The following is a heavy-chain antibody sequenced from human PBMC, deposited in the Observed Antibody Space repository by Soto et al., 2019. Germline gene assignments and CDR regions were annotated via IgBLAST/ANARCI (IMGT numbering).Heavy chain of an antibody. V-gene: IGHV1-69*06. CDR1: GWTFSSYA. D-gene: IGHD2-2*01. J-gene: IGHJ6*02. Sequence: SVKVSCKACGWTFSSYAISWVRQAPGQGLEWMGGIIPIFGTANYAQKFQGRVTITADKSTSTAYMELSSLRSEDTAVYYCARCQYCSSTSCYPTHCSYGMDVWGQGTTVTVSS. CDR3: ARCQYCSSTSCYPTHCSYGMDV. CDR2: IIPIFGTA.